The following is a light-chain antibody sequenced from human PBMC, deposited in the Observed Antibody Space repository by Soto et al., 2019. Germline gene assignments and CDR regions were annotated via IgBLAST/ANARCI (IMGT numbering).Light chain of an antibody. CDR1: QSVSSN. CDR2: GAS. CDR3: QQYNNWPQT. V-gene: IGKV3-15*01. Sequence: EIVMTQSPATLSVSPGERATLSCRASQSVSSNLAWYQQKPGQAPRLLIYGASTRATGIPARFSGSGSGKDFTLTISSLQSEDFAVYYCQQYNNWPQTFGQGTKVEIK. J-gene: IGKJ1*01.